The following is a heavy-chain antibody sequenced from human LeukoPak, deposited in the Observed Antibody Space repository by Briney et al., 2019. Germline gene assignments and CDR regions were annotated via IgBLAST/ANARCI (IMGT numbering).Heavy chain of an antibody. CDR1: CGSISSSSYY. V-gene: IGHV4-39*01. Sequence: SETLSLTCTVSCGSISSSSYYWGWIRQPPGKGLEWIGSIYYSGSTYYNPSLKSRVTISVDTSRNQFSLKLSSVTAADTAVYYCARHKGPLWFGEFSCFGYWGQGTLVTVSS. CDR3: ARHKGPLWFGEFSCFGY. J-gene: IGHJ4*02. D-gene: IGHD3-10*01. CDR2: IYYSGST.